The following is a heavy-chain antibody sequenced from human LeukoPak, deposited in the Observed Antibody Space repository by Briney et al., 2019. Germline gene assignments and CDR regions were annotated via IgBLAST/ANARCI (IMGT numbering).Heavy chain of an antibody. CDR2: ISGSGGST. CDR3: AKYYDSSGYYYELGY. J-gene: IGHJ4*02. V-gene: IGHV3-23*01. CDR1: GFTFSSYA. D-gene: IGHD3-22*01. Sequence: GSLRLSCAASGFTFSSYAMSWVRQAPGKGLEWVSAISGSGGSTYYADSVKGRFTISRDNSKNTLYLQMNSLRAEDTAVYYCAKYYDSSGYYYELGYWGQGTLVTVSS.